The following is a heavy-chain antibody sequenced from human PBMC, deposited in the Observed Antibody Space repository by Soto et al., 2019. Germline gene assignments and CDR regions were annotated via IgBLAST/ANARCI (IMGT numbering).Heavy chain of an antibody. V-gene: IGHV3-30-3*01. CDR3: ARDYYGSGSYKSRAMDV. J-gene: IGHJ6*02. Sequence: PGGSLRHSCAASGFTFSSYAMHWVRQATGKGLEWVAVISYDGSNRYYADPVKGRFTISRDNSKNTPYLQMNSLRAEDTAVYYCARDYYGSGSYKSRAMDVWGQGTTVTVSS. CDR2: ISYDGSNR. D-gene: IGHD3-10*01. CDR1: GFTFSSYA.